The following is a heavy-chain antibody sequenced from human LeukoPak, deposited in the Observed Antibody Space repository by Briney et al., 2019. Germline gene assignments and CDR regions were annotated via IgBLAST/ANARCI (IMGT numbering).Heavy chain of an antibody. CDR3: ARGQLQRKFDF. CDR1: GYSFPSYY. Sequence: GASVKVSCKSSGYSFPSYYIHWVRQAPGQGLEWVGRINPGNGIASTKHKFQGRVTMTSDPSITTTYMELTGLTYDDTAIYYCARGQLQRKFDFWGQGTLVTVSS. V-gene: IGHV1-2*06. D-gene: IGHD2-2*01. CDR2: INPGNGIA. J-gene: IGHJ4*02.